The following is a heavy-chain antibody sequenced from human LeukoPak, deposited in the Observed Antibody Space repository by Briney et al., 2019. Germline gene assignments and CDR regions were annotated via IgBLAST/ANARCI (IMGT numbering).Heavy chain of an antibody. CDR3: ARENNHNWFDP. V-gene: IGHV4-59*12. Sequence: SETLSLTCAVYGGSFSGYYWSWIRQPPGKGLEWIGYIYYSGSTYYNPSLKSRVTISVDTSKNQFSLKLSSVTAADTAVYYCARENNHNWFDPWGQGTLVTVSS. J-gene: IGHJ5*02. CDR1: GGSFSGYY. CDR2: IYYSGST.